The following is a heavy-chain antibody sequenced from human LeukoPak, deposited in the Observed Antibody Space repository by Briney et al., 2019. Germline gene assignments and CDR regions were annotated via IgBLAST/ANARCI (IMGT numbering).Heavy chain of an antibody. J-gene: IGHJ4*02. V-gene: IGHV3-15*01. D-gene: IGHD3-16*01. CDR2: IKSKVHGGTT. Sequence: PGESLRLSCAASGFSFSNAWMTWVRQAPGKGLEWVGRIKSKVHGGTTDYAAPVKGRFTISRDDSQNTLYLQINSLKTEDTGMYYCTTEDGYAALWGQGTLVTVSS. CDR3: TTEDGYAAL. CDR1: GFSFSNAW.